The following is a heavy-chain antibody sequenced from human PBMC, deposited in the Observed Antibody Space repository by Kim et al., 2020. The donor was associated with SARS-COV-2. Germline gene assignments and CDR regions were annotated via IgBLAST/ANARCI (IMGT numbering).Heavy chain of an antibody. CDR3: AREGVVRGVIGWGWFDP. CDR2: INPSGGST. J-gene: IGHJ5*02. CDR1: GYTFTSYY. D-gene: IGHD3-10*01. Sequence: ASVKVSCKASGYTFTSYYMHWVRQAPGQGLEWMGIINPSGGSTSYAQKFQGRVTMTRDTSTSTVYMELSSLRSEDTAVYYCAREGVVRGVIGWGWFDPWGQRTLVTVSS. V-gene: IGHV1-46*01.